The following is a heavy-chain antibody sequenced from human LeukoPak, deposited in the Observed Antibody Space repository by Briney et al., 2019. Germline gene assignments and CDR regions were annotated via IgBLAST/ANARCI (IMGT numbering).Heavy chain of an antibody. CDR2: IWHDGSKQ. CDR3: ARDLSYGSGEF. J-gene: IGHJ4*02. CDR1: GFTFSHYG. D-gene: IGHD3-10*01. Sequence: QTGGSLRLSCAGSGFTFSHYGIYWVRQAPGKGLEWVAAIWHDGSKQLYRDAVKGRFTISRDDSKNTVFLQMNSLRAEDTAVYFCARDLSYGSGEFWGQGTLVTVSS. V-gene: IGHV3-33*01.